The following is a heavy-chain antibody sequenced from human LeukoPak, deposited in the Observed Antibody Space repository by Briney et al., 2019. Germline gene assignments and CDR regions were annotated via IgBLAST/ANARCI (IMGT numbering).Heavy chain of an antibody. CDR2: INPNSGGT. CDR3: ARVGDYSSYPLGP. V-gene: IGHV1-2*02. J-gene: IGHJ5*02. CDR1: GYTFTGYY. Sequence: GASVKVSCKASGYTFTGYYMHWVRQAPGQGLEWMGWINPNSGGTNYAQKFQGRVTMTRDTSISTAYMELSRLRSDDTAVYYCARVGDYSSYPLGPWGQGTLVTVSS. D-gene: IGHD4-11*01.